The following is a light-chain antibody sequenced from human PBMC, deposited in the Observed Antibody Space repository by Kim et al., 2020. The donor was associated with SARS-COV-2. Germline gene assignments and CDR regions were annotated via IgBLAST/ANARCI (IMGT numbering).Light chain of an antibody. CDR1: QNINNR. J-gene: IGKJ1*01. V-gene: IGKV3-15*01. CDR2: DAT. Sequence: ESSPRSCMASQNINNRLVLYEQKPGQAPTLLIYDATPRATGVPARFIGSWSDTDFTLTISSLQSEDFAVYYCQQSNDWPPLTFGQGTKVDIK. CDR3: QQSNDWPPLT.